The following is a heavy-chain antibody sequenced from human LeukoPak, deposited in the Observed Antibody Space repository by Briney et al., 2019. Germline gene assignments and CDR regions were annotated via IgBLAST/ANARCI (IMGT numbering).Heavy chain of an antibody. CDR2: INPDTGGA. CDR3: ARGEELWFDY. J-gene: IGHJ4*02. V-gene: IGHV1-2*02. D-gene: IGHD5-18*01. CDR1: GYTFTSYY. Sequence: GASVKVSCKASGYTFTSYYIHWARQAPGQGLEWVGLINPDTGGAKYAQKFQGRVTMTRDTSISTAYMELSRLTSDDTAVYFCARGEELWFDYWGQGTLVTVSS.